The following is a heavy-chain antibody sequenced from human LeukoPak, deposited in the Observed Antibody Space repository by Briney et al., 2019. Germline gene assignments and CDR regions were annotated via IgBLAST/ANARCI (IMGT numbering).Heavy chain of an antibody. CDR3: TRGLVVLSATSWAFDI. J-gene: IGHJ3*02. D-gene: IGHD2-15*01. V-gene: IGHV1-8*01. Sequence: GASVKVSCKASGYTFTSYDINWVRQATGQGLEWMGCMNPNSGNTGYAQKFQARVSMTRNTSISTVYMELSSLRSEDTAVYYCTRGLVVLSATSWAFDIWGHGTMVTVSS. CDR1: GYTFTSYD. CDR2: MNPNSGNT.